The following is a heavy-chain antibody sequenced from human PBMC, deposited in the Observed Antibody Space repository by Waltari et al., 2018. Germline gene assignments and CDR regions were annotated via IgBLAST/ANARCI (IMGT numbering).Heavy chain of an antibody. V-gene: IGHV4-38-2*01. CDR1: GYSITSVYS. CDR3: AGGSVGVTATRFDP. CDR2: IFHSGGT. D-gene: IGHD2-21*02. Sequence: QVQLQESGPGLVKPSETLSLTCVVSGYSITSVYSWGWVRQPPGKGLEWIGGIFHSGGTYANPSLKSRFTISVDTSKNQFTLKRSSVTAVDTAVYYCAGGSVGVTATRFDPWGQGTLVTVSS. J-gene: IGHJ5*02.